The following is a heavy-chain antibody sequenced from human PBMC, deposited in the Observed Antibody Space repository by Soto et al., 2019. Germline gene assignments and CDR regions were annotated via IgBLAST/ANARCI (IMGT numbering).Heavy chain of an antibody. CDR2: INPGGGST. CDR3: ARGDSSSLFDY. D-gene: IGHD6-6*01. Sequence: QVQLVQSGAEVKKPGASVKVSCKASGYTFTSYYMHWVRQAPGQGLEWMGIINPGGGSTSYAQKVQGRVTMTRDTSTSTVSMELSSLRSEDTAVYYCARGDSSSLFDYWGQGTLVTVSS. V-gene: IGHV1-46*01. CDR1: GYTFTSYY. J-gene: IGHJ4*02.